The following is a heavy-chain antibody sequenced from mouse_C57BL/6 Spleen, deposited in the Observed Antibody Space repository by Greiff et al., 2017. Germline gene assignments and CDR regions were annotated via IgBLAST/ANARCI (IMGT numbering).Heavy chain of an antibody. CDR3: TPNGEGY. D-gene: IGHD4-1*01. J-gene: IGHJ2*01. CDR1: GFTITDDY. Sequence: VQLQQSGAELVRPGASVKLSCTASGFTITDDYMHWVKQRPEQGLEWIGWIDPENGDTEYASKFQGKATITADTSSNTAYLQLSRLTAVDTAVYYCTPNGEGYWGQGTTLTVSS. CDR2: IDPENGDT. V-gene: IGHV14-4*01.